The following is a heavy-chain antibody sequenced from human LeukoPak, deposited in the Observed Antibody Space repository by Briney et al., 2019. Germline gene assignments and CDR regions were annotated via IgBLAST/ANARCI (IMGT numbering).Heavy chain of an antibody. V-gene: IGHV4-59*01. CDR2: MLYSGST. J-gene: IGHJ4*02. CDR1: GASISNYY. Sequence: SETLSLTCTVSGASISNYYWSWIRQSPGKGLEWIGYMLYSGSTNQNPSLRSRVTISVDTSKNQFSLRLSSVTAADTAVYYCARDLSGGSLSARGWGQGTLVTVSS. CDR3: ARDLSGGSLSARG. D-gene: IGHD2-15*01.